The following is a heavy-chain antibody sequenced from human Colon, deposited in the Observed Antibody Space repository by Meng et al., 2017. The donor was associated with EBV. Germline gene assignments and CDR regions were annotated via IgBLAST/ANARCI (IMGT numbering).Heavy chain of an antibody. V-gene: IGHV4-31*03. J-gene: IGHJ4*02. D-gene: IGHD5-24*01. Sequence: QVQLQESGPGLVXPXXXXXLTXTXXGGSISSGGYYWSWSRQPPGKGLEWIGEVNPSGSTNYSPSLKSRVTISVDTSKNQFSLRLNSVTAADTAVYYCARVGGLDGYRLGGDYWGQGALVTVSS. CDR2: VNPSGST. CDR3: ARVGGLDGYRLGGDY. CDR1: GGSISSGGYY.